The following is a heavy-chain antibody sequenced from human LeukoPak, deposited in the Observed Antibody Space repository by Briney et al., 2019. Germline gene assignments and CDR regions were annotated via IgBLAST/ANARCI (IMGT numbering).Heavy chain of an antibody. CDR1: GGSISSGDYY. CDR3: ASVPGGVGAPQ. J-gene: IGHJ4*02. V-gene: IGHV4-30-4*01. D-gene: IGHD1-26*01. Sequence: PSETLSLTCTVSGGSISSGDYYWSWIRQPPGKGLEWIGYIYYSGSTYYNPSLKSRVTTSVDTSKNQFSLKLSSVTAADTAVYYCASVPGGVGAPQWGQGTLVTVSS. CDR2: IYYSGST.